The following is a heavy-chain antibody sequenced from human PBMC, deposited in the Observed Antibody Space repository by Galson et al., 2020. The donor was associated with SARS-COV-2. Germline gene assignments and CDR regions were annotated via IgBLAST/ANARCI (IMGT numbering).Heavy chain of an antibody. J-gene: IGHJ6*02. D-gene: IGHD3-10*01. CDR3: ARHYASSGSGMDV. Sequence: GESLKISCAASGVTFAPYDMHWVRQAPGKGLVWVSRIKKDGRTTVYADSVKGRFIVSRDNAGNMLYLQMNSLRVEDAAVYYCARHYASSGSGMDVWGQGTTVTVS. CDR1: GVTFAPYD. CDR2: IKKDGRTT. V-gene: IGHV3-74*01.